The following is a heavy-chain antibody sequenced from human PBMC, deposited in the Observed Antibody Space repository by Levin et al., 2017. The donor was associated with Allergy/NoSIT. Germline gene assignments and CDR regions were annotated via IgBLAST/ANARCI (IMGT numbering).Heavy chain of an antibody. Sequence: PSETLSLTCTVSGGSISSYYWSWIRQPPGKGLEWIGYIYYSGSTNYNPSLKSRVTISVDTSKNQFSLKLSSVTAADTAVYYCARGGGYSYGYRAYYGMDVWGQGTTVTVSS. CDR2: IYYSGST. CDR3: ARGGGYSYGYRAYYGMDV. V-gene: IGHV4-59*01. J-gene: IGHJ6*02. CDR1: GGSISSYY. D-gene: IGHD5-18*01.